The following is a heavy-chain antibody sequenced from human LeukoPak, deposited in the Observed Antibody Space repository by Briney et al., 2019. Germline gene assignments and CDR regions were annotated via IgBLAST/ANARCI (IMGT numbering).Heavy chain of an antibody. J-gene: IGHJ4*02. Sequence: SETLSITCTVSGGSISSYYWNWIRQSAGKGLEWIGRIYSTGSTNYNPSLKSRVTMSVDTSKNQFSLKLNSVTAADTAVYYCAREGYSDTLDYYANFDHWGQGTLVTVSS. CDR1: GGSISSYY. D-gene: IGHD3-22*01. CDR2: IYSTGST. V-gene: IGHV4-4*07. CDR3: AREGYSDTLDYYANFDH.